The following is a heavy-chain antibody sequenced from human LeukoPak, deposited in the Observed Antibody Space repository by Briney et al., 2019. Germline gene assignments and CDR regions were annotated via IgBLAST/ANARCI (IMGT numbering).Heavy chain of an antibody. CDR2: INPNSGGT. CDR3: ARAYTIAASRRDMDV. D-gene: IGHD2-21*01. V-gene: IGHV1-2*02. J-gene: IGHJ6*04. Sequence: ASVKVSCKASGYTFTGYYMHWVRQAPGQGLEWMGWINPNSGGTNYAQKFQGRVAMTRDTSISPAYMELSRLRSDDTAVYYCARAYTIAASRRDMDVWGKGTTVIVSS. CDR1: GYTFTGYY.